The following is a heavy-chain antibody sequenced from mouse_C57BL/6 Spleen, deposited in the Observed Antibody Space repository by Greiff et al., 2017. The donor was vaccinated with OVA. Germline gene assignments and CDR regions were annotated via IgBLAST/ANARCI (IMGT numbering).Heavy chain of an antibody. CDR2: IDPSDSYT. CDR3: ARGGYYDYDDNYFDY. CDR1: GYTFTSYW. Sequence: VQLQQPGAELVRPGTSVKLSCKASGYTFTSYWMHWVKQRPGQGLEWIGVIDPSDSYTNSNQKFKGKATLTVDTSSSTAYMQLSSLTSEDCAVYYCARGGYYDYDDNYFDYWGQGTTLTVSS. V-gene: IGHV1-59*01. D-gene: IGHD2-4*01. J-gene: IGHJ2*01.